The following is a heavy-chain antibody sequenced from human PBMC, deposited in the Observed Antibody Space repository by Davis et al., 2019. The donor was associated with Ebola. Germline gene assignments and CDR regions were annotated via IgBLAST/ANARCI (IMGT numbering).Heavy chain of an antibody. CDR3: ARGEGAPDF. Sequence: ASVKVSCKTSGYTFSTYGLTWVRQAPGQGLEWMGWISGYSGNTNYAQKLQGRVTMTTDTSTTTVFMELTNLRSDDTAVYWCARGEGAPDFWGQGTLVTVSS. V-gene: IGHV1-18*01. D-gene: IGHD1-26*01. J-gene: IGHJ4*02. CDR2: ISGYSGNT. CDR1: GYTFSTYG.